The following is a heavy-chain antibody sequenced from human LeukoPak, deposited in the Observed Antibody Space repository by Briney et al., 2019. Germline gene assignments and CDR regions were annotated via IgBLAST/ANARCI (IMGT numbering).Heavy chain of an antibody. CDR3: ARGRSDSSGYYSDY. V-gene: IGHV3-33*01. CDR2: IWYDGSNK. Sequence: GGSLRLSCAASGFTFSSYGMHWVRQAPGKGLEWVAVIWYDGSNKYYADSVKGRFTISRDNSKNTLYLQMNSLRAEDTAVYYCARGRSDSSGYYSDYWGQGTLVTVSS. CDR1: GFTFSSYG. D-gene: IGHD3-22*01. J-gene: IGHJ4*02.